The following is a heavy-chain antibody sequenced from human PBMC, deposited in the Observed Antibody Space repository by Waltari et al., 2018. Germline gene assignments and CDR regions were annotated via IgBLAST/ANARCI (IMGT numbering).Heavy chain of an antibody. V-gene: IGHV1-2*02. CDR3: ARYRTTMAARPGDY. J-gene: IGHJ4*02. D-gene: IGHD6-6*01. CDR1: GYIFTNYY. CDR2: VNPDTGNA. Sequence: QVLLVQSGAEVKKPGASVKVSCKASGYIFTNYYLHWVRQAPGQGPEWMGWVNPDTGNANYAHNFRGRVTMTWDTSINTAFLDLSGLKSDDTAVYYCARYRTTMAARPGDYWGQGTLVTVSS.